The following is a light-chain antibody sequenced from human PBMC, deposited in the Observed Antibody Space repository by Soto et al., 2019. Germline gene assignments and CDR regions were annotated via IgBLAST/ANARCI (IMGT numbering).Light chain of an antibody. Sequence: SALTQPASLSGSPGQSIAISCTGNRSYVGGYNYVSWYQQHPGKAPKLMIYDVSNRPSGVSDRFSGSKSGNTASLTISGLQAEDEADYYCSSYTTSSTYVFGTGTKVTVL. CDR1: RSYVGGYNY. V-gene: IGLV2-14*01. CDR2: DVS. J-gene: IGLJ1*01. CDR3: SSYTTSSTYV.